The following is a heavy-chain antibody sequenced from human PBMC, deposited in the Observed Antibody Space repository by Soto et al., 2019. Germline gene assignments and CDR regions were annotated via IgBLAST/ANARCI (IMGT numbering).Heavy chain of an antibody. J-gene: IGHJ5*02. V-gene: IGHV1-2*04. CDR2: INPNSGGT. Sequence: ASVKVSCKVSGGGTFSTSAVSWVRQAPGQGLEWMGWINPNSGGTNYAQKFQGWVTMTRDTSISTAYMELSRLRSDDTAVYYCARGWDRNWFDPWGQGTLVTVSS. D-gene: IGHD1-26*01. CDR1: GGGTFSTSA. CDR3: ARGWDRNWFDP.